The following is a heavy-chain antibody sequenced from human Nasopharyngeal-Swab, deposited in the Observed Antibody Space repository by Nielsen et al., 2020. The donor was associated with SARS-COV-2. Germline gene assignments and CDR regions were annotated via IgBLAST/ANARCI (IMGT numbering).Heavy chain of an antibody. V-gene: IGHV4-59*01. Sequence: GSLRLSCTVSGGSISSYYWSWIRQPPGKGLEWIGYIYYSGSTNYNPSLESRVTISVDTSKNQFSLKLSSVTAADTAIYYCARDGRSSWYFDLWGRGTLVTVSS. J-gene: IGHJ2*01. CDR2: IYYSGST. CDR1: GGSISSYY. CDR3: ARDGRSSWYFDL.